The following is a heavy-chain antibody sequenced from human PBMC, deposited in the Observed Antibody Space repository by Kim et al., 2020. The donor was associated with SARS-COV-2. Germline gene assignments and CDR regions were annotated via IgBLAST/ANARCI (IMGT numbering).Heavy chain of an antibody. V-gene: IGHV4-59*13. Sequence: SETLSLTCTVSGGSISSYYWSWIRQPPGKGLEWIGYIYYSGSTNYNPSLKSRVTISVDTSKNQFSLKLSSVTAADTAVYYCARDQMGWWHSTRDYYGMDVWGQGTTVTVSS. CDR1: GGSISSYY. D-gene: IGHD2-15*01. J-gene: IGHJ6*02. CDR3: ARDQMGWWHSTRDYYGMDV. CDR2: IYYSGST.